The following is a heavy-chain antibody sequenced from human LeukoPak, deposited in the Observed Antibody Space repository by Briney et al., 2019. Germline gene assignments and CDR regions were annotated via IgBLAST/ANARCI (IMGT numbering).Heavy chain of an antibody. J-gene: IGHJ4*02. CDR3: ARGREGYYYGSGSYNY. CDR1: GYTFTGYY. Sequence: ASVKVSCKASGYTFTGYYMHWVRQAPGQGLEWMGWINPNSGGTNYAQKFQGRVTMTRDTFISTAYMELSRLRSDDTAVYYCARGREGYYYGSGSYNYWGQGTLVTVSS. V-gene: IGHV1-2*02. CDR2: INPNSGGT. D-gene: IGHD3-10*01.